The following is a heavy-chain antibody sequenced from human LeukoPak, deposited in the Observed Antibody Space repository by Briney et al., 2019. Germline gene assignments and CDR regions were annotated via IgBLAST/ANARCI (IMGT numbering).Heavy chain of an antibody. Sequence: PSETLSLTCTVSGGSISSYYWSWIRQPPGKGLEWIGEINQSGSTNYNPSLKSRVTISIDTSKKQFSLKLNSVTAADTAVYYCARGSQWLVLGYWGQGTLVTVSS. V-gene: IGHV4-34*01. D-gene: IGHD6-19*01. CDR2: INQSGST. CDR3: ARGSQWLVLGY. CDR1: GGSISSYY. J-gene: IGHJ4*02.